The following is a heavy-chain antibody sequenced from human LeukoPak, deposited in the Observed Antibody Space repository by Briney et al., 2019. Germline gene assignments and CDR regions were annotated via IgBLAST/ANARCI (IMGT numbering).Heavy chain of an antibody. J-gene: IGHJ4*02. D-gene: IGHD1-1*01. CDR3: TKGFELEEYFDY. V-gene: IGHV3-23*01. CDR2: LSGNGHST. Sequence: PGGSLRLSCAASVFTFSSYAVSCVRQAPGKGLEWVSTLSGNGHSTYDADSVKGRFTISRDYSKNTLHLQMNSLRAEDTAVYYWTKGFELEEYFDYWGQGTLVTVSS. CDR1: VFTFSSYA.